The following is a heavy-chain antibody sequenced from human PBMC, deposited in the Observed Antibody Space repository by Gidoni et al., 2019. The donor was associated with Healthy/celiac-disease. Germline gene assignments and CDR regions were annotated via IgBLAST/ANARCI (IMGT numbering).Heavy chain of an antibody. D-gene: IGHD6-13*01. CDR2: INPNSGGT. V-gene: IGHV1-2*02. Sequence: QVQLVQSGAEVKKPGASVKASCKASGYTFTGYYMHWVRQAPGQGLEWMGWINPNSGGTNYAQKFQGRVTMTRDTSISTAYMELSRLRSDDTAVYYCARYPTLQQQLVLIYFQHWGQGTLVTVSS. J-gene: IGHJ1*01. CDR3: ARYPTLQQQLVLIYFQH. CDR1: GYTFTGYY.